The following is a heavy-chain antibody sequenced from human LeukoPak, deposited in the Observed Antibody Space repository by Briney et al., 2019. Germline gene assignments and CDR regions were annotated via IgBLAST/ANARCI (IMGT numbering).Heavy chain of an antibody. Sequence: GGSLRLSCAASGFIFSSYAMSWVRQAPGKGLEWVSAISGSGGSTYYADSVKGRFTISRDNSKNTLYLQMNSLRAEDTAVYYCAKGYYDFWTLDYWGQGTLVTVSS. J-gene: IGHJ4*02. CDR1: GFIFSSYA. D-gene: IGHD3-3*01. V-gene: IGHV3-23*01. CDR2: ISGSGGST. CDR3: AKGYYDFWTLDY.